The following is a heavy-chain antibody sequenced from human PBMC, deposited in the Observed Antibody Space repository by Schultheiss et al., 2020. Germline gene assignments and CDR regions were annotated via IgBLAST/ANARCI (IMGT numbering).Heavy chain of an antibody. V-gene: IGHV3-11*06. Sequence: GGSLRLSCAASGFTFSDYYMSWIRQAPGKGLEWVSYISSSSSYIYYADSVKGRFTISRDNAKNSLYLQMNSLRAEDTAVYYCAREGIVGSTGNYFEYWGQGTLVTVSS. J-gene: IGHJ4*02. CDR3: AREGIVGSTGNYFEY. CDR1: GFTFSDYY. D-gene: IGHD5/OR15-5a*01. CDR2: ISSSSSYI.